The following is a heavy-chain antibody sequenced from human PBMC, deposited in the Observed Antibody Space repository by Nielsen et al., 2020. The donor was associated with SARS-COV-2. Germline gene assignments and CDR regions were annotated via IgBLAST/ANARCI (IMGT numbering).Heavy chain of an antibody. Sequence: ASVKVSCKASGNTFTSYHMHWVRQAPGQGLEWMGIINPRSGYTSYAQKFQGRVTMTRDTSTSTIYMELSSLRSEDTAVYYCARDEYSYGYGFGLDWGQGTLVTVSS. V-gene: IGHV1-46*01. CDR3: ARDEYSYGYGFGLD. J-gene: IGHJ4*02. D-gene: IGHD5-18*01. CDR1: GNTFTSYH. CDR2: INPRSGYT.